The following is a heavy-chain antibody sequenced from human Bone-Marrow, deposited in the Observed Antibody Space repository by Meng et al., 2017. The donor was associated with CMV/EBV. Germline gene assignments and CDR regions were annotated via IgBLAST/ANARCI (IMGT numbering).Heavy chain of an antibody. V-gene: IGHV3-33*01. CDR1: GFTFSSYG. D-gene: IGHD3-10*01. Sequence: GESLKISCAASGFTFSSYGMHWVRQAPGKGLEWVAVIWYDGSNKYYADSVKGRFTISRDNSKNTLYLQMNSLRAEDTAVYYCARDGGEVTGMDVWGQGTTVTGSS. J-gene: IGHJ6*02. CDR2: IWYDGSNK. CDR3: ARDGGEVTGMDV.